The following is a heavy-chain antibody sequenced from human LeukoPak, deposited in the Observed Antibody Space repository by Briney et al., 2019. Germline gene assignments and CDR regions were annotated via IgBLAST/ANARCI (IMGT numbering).Heavy chain of an antibody. D-gene: IGHD6-19*01. Sequence: SETLSLTCTVSGGSMSSYYWSWIRQSPGKGLEWIGYIYYSGSTNYNPSLKSRVTISVDNSNNKFSLRLSSVTAADTALYYCARGTLYSGWSYYFDSWGQGTLVTVSS. CDR3: ARGTLYSGWSYYFDS. V-gene: IGHV4-59*12. J-gene: IGHJ4*02. CDR1: GGSMSSYY. CDR2: IYYSGST.